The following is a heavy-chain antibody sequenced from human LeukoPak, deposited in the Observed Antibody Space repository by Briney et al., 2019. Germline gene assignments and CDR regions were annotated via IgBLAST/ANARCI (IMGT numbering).Heavy chain of an antibody. D-gene: IGHD3-3*01. CDR1: GLHFSSYT. CDR2: ISVGAEYI. V-gene: IGHV3-23*01. CDR3: ASGPPFLKYFEY. J-gene: IGHJ4*02. Sequence: GGSLRLSCSPSGLHFSSYTMNWVRQAPGKGLDWVSTISVGAEYIFYADSVKGRFTISRDDSNNALYLQMHSLRAEDTALYYCASGPPFLKYFEYWGQGTLVTVSS.